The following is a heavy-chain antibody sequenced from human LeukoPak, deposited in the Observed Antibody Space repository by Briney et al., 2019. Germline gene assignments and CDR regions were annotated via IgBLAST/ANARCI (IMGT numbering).Heavy chain of an antibody. D-gene: IGHD6-19*01. CDR3: ARGRYSSGWYVNWFDP. Sequence: SETLSLTCTVSGGSISSYYWSWIRQPPGKGLEWIGYIYYSGSTNYNPSPKSRVTISVDTSKNQFSLKLSSVTAADTAVYYCARGRYSSGWYVNWFDPWGQGTLVTVSS. CDR1: GGSISSYY. CDR2: IYYSGST. J-gene: IGHJ5*02. V-gene: IGHV4-59*01.